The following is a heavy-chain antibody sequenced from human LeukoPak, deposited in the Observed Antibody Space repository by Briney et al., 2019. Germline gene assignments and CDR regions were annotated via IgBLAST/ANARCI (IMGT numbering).Heavy chain of an antibody. V-gene: IGHV3-7*01. J-gene: IGHJ6*03. CDR2: IKQDGSEK. Sequence: GGSLRLSCAASGFSFSSYDMHWVRQAPGKGLEWVANIKQDGSEKYYVDSVKGRFTISRDNAKNSLYLQMNSLRAEDTAVYYCARDIYYYYYMDVWGKGTTVTISS. CDR1: GFSFSSYD. CDR3: ARDIYYYYYMDV.